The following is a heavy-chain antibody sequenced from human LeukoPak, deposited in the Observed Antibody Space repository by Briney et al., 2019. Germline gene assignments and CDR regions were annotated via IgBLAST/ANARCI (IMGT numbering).Heavy chain of an antibody. CDR3: ARALRYFDL. Sequence: GGSLRLSCAASGFTFSSYPMHWVRQAPGKGLEWVAIISYDGSNKYYADSVEGRFTISRDNSKNTLYLQMNSLRAEDTAVYYCARALRYFDLWGRGTLVTVSS. CDR1: GFTFSSYP. CDR2: ISYDGSNK. V-gene: IGHV3-30-3*01. J-gene: IGHJ2*01.